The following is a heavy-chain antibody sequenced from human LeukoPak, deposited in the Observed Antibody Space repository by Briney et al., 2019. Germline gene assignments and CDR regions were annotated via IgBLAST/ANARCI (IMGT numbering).Heavy chain of an antibody. J-gene: IGHJ4*02. CDR2: IKQDASQE. CDR1: GFTFSSYW. D-gene: IGHD3-3*01. Sequence: GGSLRLSCAASGFTFSSYWMSWVRQAPGKGPEWVAHIKQDASQEDLVDSVKGRFTISRDNAKNSLYLQMNSLRAEDTAVYYCARGVVYPTWSGPHWSDYWGQGTLVTVSS. CDR3: ARGVVYPTWSGPHWSDY. V-gene: IGHV3-7*01.